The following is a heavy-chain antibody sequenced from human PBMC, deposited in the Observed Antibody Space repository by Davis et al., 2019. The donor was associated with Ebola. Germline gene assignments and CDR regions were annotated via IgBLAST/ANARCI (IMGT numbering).Heavy chain of an antibody. D-gene: IGHD4-17*01. CDR2: INPNSGGT. CDR3: ARDTGTVTTFYGMDV. J-gene: IGHJ6*02. CDR1: GYTFTGYY. V-gene: IGHV1-2*04. Sequence: ASVKVSCKASGYTFTGYYMHWVRPAPGQGLEWMGWINPNSGGTNYAQKFQGWVTMTRDTSISTAYMELSRLRSDDTAVYYCARDTGTVTTFYGMDVWGQGTTVTVSS.